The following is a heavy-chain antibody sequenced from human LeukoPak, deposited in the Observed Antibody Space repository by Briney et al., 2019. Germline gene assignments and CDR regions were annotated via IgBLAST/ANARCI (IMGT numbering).Heavy chain of an antibody. CDR1: GFTFSSYA. V-gene: IGHV3-23*01. J-gene: IGHJ3*02. CDR2: ISGSGGST. CDR3: AKDVDPIVGATDPTSDAFDI. D-gene: IGHD1-26*01. Sequence: PGGSLRLSCAASGFTFSSYAMSWVRQAPGKGLEWVSAISGSGGSTYYADSVKGRFTISRDNSKSTLYLQMNSLRAEDTAVYYCAKDVDPIVGATDPTSDAFDIWGQGTMVTVSS.